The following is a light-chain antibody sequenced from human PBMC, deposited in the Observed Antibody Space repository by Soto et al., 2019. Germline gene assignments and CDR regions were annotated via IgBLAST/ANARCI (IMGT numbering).Light chain of an antibody. CDR1: QSVISGY. CDR3: KQYAASPSP. J-gene: IGKJ1*01. CDR2: GVS. Sequence: EIVLTQSPGTLSLSPRERATLACRASQSVISGYLAWYQNTPGQAPRLLIYGVSIRAPGIPDGIIGSRSGTECPLTISRLEPGDFAMYYCKQYAASPSPFGHGSQVEVK. V-gene: IGKV3-20*01.